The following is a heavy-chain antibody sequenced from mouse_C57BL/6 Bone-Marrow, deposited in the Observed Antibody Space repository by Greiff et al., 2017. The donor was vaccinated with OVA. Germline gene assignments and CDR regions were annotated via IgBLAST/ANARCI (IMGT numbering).Heavy chain of an antibody. D-gene: IGHD1-1*01. CDR1: GYTFTSYG. V-gene: IGHV1-81*01. J-gene: IGHJ3*01. Sequence: QVKLMESGAELARPGASVKLSCKASGYTFTSYGISWVKQRTGQGLEWIGEIYPRSGNTYYNEKFKGKATLTADKSSSTAYMELRSLTSEDSAVYFCARSGYYGPFAYWGQGTLVTVSA. CDR2: IYPRSGNT. CDR3: ARSGYYGPFAY.